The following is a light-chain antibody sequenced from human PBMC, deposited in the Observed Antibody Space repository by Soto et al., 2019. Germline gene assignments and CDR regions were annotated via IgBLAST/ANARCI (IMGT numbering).Light chain of an antibody. CDR1: TGAVTSGHY. V-gene: IGLV7-46*01. Sequence: QAVVTQEPSLTVSPGGTVTLTCGSTTGAVTSGHYPYWFQRKPGQAPKTLIYDTSNKRSWTPARFSGSLLGGKDALTLSGAQPEDEADYYCLLSYSDARKVAFGGGTKVTVL. CDR3: LLSYSDARKVA. CDR2: DTS. J-gene: IGLJ2*01.